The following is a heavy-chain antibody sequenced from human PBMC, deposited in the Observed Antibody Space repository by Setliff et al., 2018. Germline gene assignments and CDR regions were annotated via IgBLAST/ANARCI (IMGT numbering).Heavy chain of an antibody. CDR1: GYTFTGRY. D-gene: IGHD6-13*01. J-gene: IGHJ4*02. CDR3: ARAGDAAAGRKGVFEY. Sequence: GASVKVSCKASGYTFTGRYTHWVRQAPGQGLEWMGWINPYSGGTTYAQKFQGRVTMTRDTSTGTVYMELTSLKSEDTAVYYCARAGDAAAGRKGVFEYWGQGSLVTVSS. V-gene: IGHV1-2*02. CDR2: INPYSGGT.